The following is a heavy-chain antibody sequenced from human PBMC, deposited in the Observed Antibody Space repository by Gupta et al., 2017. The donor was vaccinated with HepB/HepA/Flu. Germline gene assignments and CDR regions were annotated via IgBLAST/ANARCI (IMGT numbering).Heavy chain of an antibody. Sequence: QVQLVQSGAEVKKPGASVKVSCKASGYSFTGQHIHWVRQAPGQGLEWMGWINPNSGGTNYAQKFQDWVTMSRDTSISTAYMELRSLKLDDTAIYYCARGGGIALEFDYWGQGTLVTVSS. CDR3: ARGGGIALEFDY. CDR1: GYSFTGQH. D-gene: IGHD6-13*01. V-gene: IGHV1-2*04. CDR2: INPNSGGT. J-gene: IGHJ4*02.